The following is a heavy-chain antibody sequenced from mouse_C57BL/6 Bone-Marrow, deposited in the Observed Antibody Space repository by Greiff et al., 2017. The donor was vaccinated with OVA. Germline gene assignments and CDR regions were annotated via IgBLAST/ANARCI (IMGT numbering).Heavy chain of an antibody. CDR1: GYSITSGYD. J-gene: IGHJ3*01. D-gene: IGHD2-3*01. V-gene: IGHV3-1*01. CDR3: ARGIYDGYYWFAY. Sequence: EVKLMESGPGMVKPSQSLSLTCTVTGYSITSGYDWHWIRHLPGNKLEWMGYISYSGSTNYNPSLKSRISITHDTSKNHFFLKLNSVTTEDTATYYCARGIYDGYYWFAYWGQGTLVTVSA. CDR2: ISYSGST.